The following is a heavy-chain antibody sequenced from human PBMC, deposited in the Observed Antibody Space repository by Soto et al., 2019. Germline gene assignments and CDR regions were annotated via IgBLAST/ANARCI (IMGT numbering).Heavy chain of an antibody. CDR1: GDSISSSY. CDR3: ARIFVCRFDP. Sequence: QVQLQESGPALVKPSETLSLTCSVSGDSISSSYWSWIRQPPGKGLEWIGSTYYSGNTNYNPSLKSRVTISVDTSKNQVSLRLNSVTAADTAVYYCARIFVCRFDPWGQGALVTVSS. CDR2: TYYSGNT. J-gene: IGHJ5*02. D-gene: IGHD3-3*01. V-gene: IGHV4-59*01.